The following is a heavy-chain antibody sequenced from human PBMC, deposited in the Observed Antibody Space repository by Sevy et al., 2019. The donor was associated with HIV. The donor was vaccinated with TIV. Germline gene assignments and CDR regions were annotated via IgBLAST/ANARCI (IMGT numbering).Heavy chain of an antibody. J-gene: IGHJ4*02. CDR2: VSSDGSHK. CDR3: SRGSGWRQHYYFDY. CDR1: GFSFSNYV. V-gene: IGHV3-30-3*01. Sequence: GGSLRLSCAASGFSFSNYVMSWVRHAPGKGLERVALVSSDGSHKHYADSVKGRFTISRDNSKNTLYLQMNSLRNEDTAVYYCSRGSGWRQHYYFDYWGQGSRVTVSS. D-gene: IGHD3-10*01.